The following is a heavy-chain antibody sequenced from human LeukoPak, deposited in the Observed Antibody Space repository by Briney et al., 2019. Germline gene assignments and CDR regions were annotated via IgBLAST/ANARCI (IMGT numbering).Heavy chain of an antibody. D-gene: IGHD3-3*01. V-gene: IGHV4-38-2*02. CDR2: IYHSGST. Sequence: SETLSLTCTVSGYSISSGYYWGWIRQPPGKGLEWIGSIYHSGSTYYNPSLKSRVTISVDTSKNQFSLKLSSVTAADTAVYYCARLEASSYREDLIDYWGQGTLVTVSS. CDR3: ARLEASSYREDLIDY. J-gene: IGHJ4*02. CDR1: GYSISSGYY.